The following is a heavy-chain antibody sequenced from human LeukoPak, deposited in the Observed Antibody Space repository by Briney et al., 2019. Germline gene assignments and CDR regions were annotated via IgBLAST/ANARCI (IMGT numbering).Heavy chain of an antibody. CDR1: VYTFTNYD. D-gene: IGHD3-3*01. V-gene: IGHV1-8*01. CDR2: MNPNRGTT. Sequence: ASVKVSCKASVYTFTNYDINWVRQATGQGLEWMGWMNPNRGTTGYAHKFQGRVTMTRDTSINVAYMELSSLTSEDTAVYYCARDGGGTVFGVVLNDAFDMWGQGTMLIVSS. CDR3: ARDGGGTVFGVVLNDAFDM. J-gene: IGHJ3*02.